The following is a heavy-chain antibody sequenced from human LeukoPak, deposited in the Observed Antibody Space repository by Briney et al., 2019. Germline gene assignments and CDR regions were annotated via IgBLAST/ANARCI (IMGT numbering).Heavy chain of an antibody. V-gene: IGHV5-51*01. CDR1: GYSFTNYW. CDR3: ARDADYGDYDEPIQY. Sequence: GESLKISCKGSGYSFTNYWIGWVRQMLGKGLEWMGIIYPGDSDTRYSPSFQGQVTISADKSISTAYLQWSSLKASDTAMYYCARDADYGDYDEPIQYWGQGTLVTVSS. D-gene: IGHD4-17*01. CDR2: IYPGDSDT. J-gene: IGHJ1*01.